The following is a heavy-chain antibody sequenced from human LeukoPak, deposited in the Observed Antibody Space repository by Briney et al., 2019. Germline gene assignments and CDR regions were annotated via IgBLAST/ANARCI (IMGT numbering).Heavy chain of an antibody. V-gene: IGHV3-23*01. CDR3: ARRGGDSTAHQGDFDY. Sequence: GGPLRLSCAGSGFRFSGYAMSWIRQAPGKGLDWVARISGSGDTTYYADSVKGRFAIYRDNAKDTLDLQMNSLRAEDTAVYYCARRGGDSTAHQGDFDYWGQGTLVTVSS. J-gene: IGHJ4*02. CDR1: GFRFSGYA. CDR2: ISGSGDTT. D-gene: IGHD2/OR15-2a*01.